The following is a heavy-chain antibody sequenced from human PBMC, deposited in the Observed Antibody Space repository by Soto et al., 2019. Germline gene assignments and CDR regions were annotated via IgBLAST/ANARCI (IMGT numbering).Heavy chain of an antibody. Sequence: SETLSLTCTVSGGSISSGDYYWSWIRQPPGKGLEWIGYIYYSGSTYYNPSLKSRVTISVDTSKNQFSLKLSSVTAADTAVYYCARAGDYVWGSYRYDNWFDPWGQGTLVTVSS. CDR3: ARAGDYVWGSYRYDNWFDP. J-gene: IGHJ5*02. V-gene: IGHV4-30-4*01. CDR1: GGSISSGDYY. CDR2: IYYSGST. D-gene: IGHD3-16*02.